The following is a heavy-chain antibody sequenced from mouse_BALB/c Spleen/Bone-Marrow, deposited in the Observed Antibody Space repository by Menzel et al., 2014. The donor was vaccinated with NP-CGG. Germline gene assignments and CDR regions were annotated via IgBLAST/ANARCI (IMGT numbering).Heavy chain of an antibody. V-gene: IGHV5-17*02. J-gene: IGHJ2*01. D-gene: IGHD2-1*01. CDR3: AGSQFYGNYFDY. Sequence: EVQVVESGGGLVQPGGSRKLSCAASGFTFSSFGMHWVRQAPEKGLEWVAYISSGSSTIYYADTVKGRFTISRDNPKNTLFLQMTSLRSEDTAIYFCAGSQFYGNYFDYWGQGTTLTVSS. CDR2: ISSGSSTI. CDR1: GFTFSSFG.